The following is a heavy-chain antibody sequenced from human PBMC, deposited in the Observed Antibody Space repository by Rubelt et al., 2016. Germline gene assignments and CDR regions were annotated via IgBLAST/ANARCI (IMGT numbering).Heavy chain of an antibody. CDR3: ASLDHFSNDGPLPFDY. CDR2: ISYDGSNK. J-gene: IGHJ4*02. Sequence: GVEWVAVISYDGSNKYYADSVKGRFTISRDNSKNTLYLQMNSLRAEDTAVYYCASLDHFSNDGPLPFDYWGQGTLVTVSS. V-gene: IGHV3-30*04. D-gene: IGHD1-1*01.